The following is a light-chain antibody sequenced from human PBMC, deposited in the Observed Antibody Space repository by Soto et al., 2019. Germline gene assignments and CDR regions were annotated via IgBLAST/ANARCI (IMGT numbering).Light chain of an antibody. CDR1: QSVSSSY. V-gene: IGKV3-20*01. CDR2: GAS. Sequence: EIVLTQSPGTLSLSPGERATLSCRASQSVSSSYLAWYQQKPGQAPRLLIYGASSRATRIPDRFSGSGSGTDFTLTISSLEPEDFAVYYCQQYGSSLYTFGQGTKLEIK. CDR3: QQYGSSLYT. J-gene: IGKJ2*01.